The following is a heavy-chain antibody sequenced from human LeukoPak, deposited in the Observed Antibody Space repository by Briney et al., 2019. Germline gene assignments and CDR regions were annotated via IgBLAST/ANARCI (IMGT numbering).Heavy chain of an antibody. CDR3: TTDASCTGTSCYFPGNYGLDV. J-gene: IGHJ6*02. V-gene: IGHV3-15*01. CDR1: GFTFSNAW. CDR2: IKSKTDGGTT. D-gene: IGHD2-2*01. Sequence: GGSLRLSCAASGFTFSNAWMSWVRQAPGKGLEWVGRIKSKTDGGTTDYAAPVKGRFTISRDDSKNTLYLQMNSLKTEDTGVYHCTTDASCTGTSCYFPGNYGLDVWGQGTTVTVSS.